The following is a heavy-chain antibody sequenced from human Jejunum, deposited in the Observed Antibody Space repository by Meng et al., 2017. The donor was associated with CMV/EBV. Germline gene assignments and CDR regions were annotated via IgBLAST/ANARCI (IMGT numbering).Heavy chain of an antibody. Sequence: QVQLQESGPGLVKPSETLPLTCAVSGGSISTYYWSWIRQPPGKGLEWIGNNYYSGSTNYNPSLASRVTISVDSSKNQFSLKLSSVTAADTAVYYCARHQNGGTYPLDYWGQGTLVTVS. J-gene: IGHJ4*02. D-gene: IGHD3-16*02. V-gene: IGHV4-59*08. CDR2: NYYSGST. CDR1: GGSISTYY. CDR3: ARHQNGGTYPLDY.